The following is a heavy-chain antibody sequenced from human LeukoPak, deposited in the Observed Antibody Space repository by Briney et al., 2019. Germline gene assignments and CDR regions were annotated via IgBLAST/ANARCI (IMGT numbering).Heavy chain of an antibody. J-gene: IGHJ4*02. Sequence: SETLSLTCTVSGGSISSYYWSWIRQPPGKGLEWIGYIYYSGSTNYNPSLKSRVTISVDTSKNQFSLKLSSVTAADTVVYYCASARVVTAVFFDYWGQGTLVTVSS. V-gene: IGHV4-59*01. D-gene: IGHD2-21*02. CDR1: GGSISSYY. CDR3: ASARVVTAVFFDY. CDR2: IYYSGST.